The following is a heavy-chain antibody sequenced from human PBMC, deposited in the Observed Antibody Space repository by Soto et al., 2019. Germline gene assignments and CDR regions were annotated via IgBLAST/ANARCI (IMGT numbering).Heavy chain of an antibody. CDR3: ARLRLDASDI. CDR1: GGSISSYY. V-gene: IGHV4-59*01. D-gene: IGHD3-16*01. CDR2: IYYSGST. Sequence: SETLSLTCTVSGGSISSYYWSWIRQPPGKGLEWIGYIYYSGSTNYNPSLKSRVTISVDTSKNQFSLKLSSVTAADTAVYYCARLRLDASDIWGQGTMVTVSS. J-gene: IGHJ3*02.